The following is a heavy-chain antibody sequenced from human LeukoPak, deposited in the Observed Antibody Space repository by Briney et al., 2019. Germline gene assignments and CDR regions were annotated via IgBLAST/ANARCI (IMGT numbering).Heavy chain of an antibody. Sequence: GGSLRLSCAASGFTFSDYYMSWIRQAPGKGLEWVSYISSSGSTIYYADSAKGRFTISRDNAKNSLYLQMNSLRAEDTAVYYCAGLEGIVVVPSDWFDPWGQGTLVTVSS. CDR1: GFTFSDYY. CDR2: ISSSGSTI. V-gene: IGHV3-11*01. CDR3: AGLEGIVVVPSDWFDP. J-gene: IGHJ5*02. D-gene: IGHD2-15*01.